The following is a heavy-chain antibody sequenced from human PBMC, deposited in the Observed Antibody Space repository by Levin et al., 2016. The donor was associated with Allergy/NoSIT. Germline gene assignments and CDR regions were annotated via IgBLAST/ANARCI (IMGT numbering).Heavy chain of an antibody. J-gene: IGHJ4*02. CDR3: ARKGGTYSRAYYFDY. D-gene: IGHD1-26*01. Sequence: VRQAPGKGLEWIGDIYHGGSSNYNPSLQSRVTISVDKSKNQFSLKLTSVTAADTAIYYCARKGGTYSRAYYFDYWGQGTLVTVSS. V-gene: IGHV4-4*02. CDR2: IYHGGSS.